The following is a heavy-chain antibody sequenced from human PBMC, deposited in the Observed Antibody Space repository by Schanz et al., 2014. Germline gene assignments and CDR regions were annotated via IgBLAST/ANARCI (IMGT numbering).Heavy chain of an antibody. CDR3: ARPALWFGDNCFDP. CDR1: GFGFSSYS. J-gene: IGHJ5*02. V-gene: IGHV3-74*01. D-gene: IGHD3-10*01. CDR2: IKSDGSST. Sequence: SCAASGFGFSSYSMNLVRQAPGKGLVWVSRIKSDGSSTSYADSVKGRFTISRDNAKNTLYLQMNSLRAEDTAVYYCARPALWFGDNCFDPWGQGTRVTFSS.